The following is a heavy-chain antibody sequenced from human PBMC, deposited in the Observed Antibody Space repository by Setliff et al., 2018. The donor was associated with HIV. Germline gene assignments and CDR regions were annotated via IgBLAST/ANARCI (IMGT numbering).Heavy chain of an antibody. Sequence: SETLSLTCTVSGGSIRSSTYYWSWIRQPAGKGLEWIGRIYTSGSTNYNPSLKSRVTISVDTSKNQFSLKLSSVTAADTAVYYCAGSWSGYPLSFGYWGQGTLVTVSS. CDR2: IYTSGST. J-gene: IGHJ4*02. CDR3: AGSWSGYPLSFGY. V-gene: IGHV4-61*02. D-gene: IGHD3-3*01. CDR1: GGSIRSSTYY.